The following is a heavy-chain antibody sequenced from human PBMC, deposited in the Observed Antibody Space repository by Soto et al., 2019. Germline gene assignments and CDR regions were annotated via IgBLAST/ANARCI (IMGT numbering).Heavy chain of an antibody. CDR2: ISGSGGST. V-gene: IGHV3-23*01. CDR3: AKLVTAGYYFDY. D-gene: IGHD6-19*01. J-gene: IGHJ4*02. CDR1: GFTFSSYA. Sequence: EVQMLESGGGLVQPGGSLRLSCAASGFTFSSYAMSWVRQAPGKGLEWVSAISGSGGSTYYADSVKGRVTISRDNSKNTLYLQMNSLRAEDTAVYYCAKLVTAGYYFDYWGQGALVTVSS.